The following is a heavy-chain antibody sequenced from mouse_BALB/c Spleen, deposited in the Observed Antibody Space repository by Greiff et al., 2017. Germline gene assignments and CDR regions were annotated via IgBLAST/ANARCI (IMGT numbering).Heavy chain of an antibody. CDR2: ISSGGSYT. CDR3: ARHEAPTTGSFAY. CDR1: GFTFSSYG. Sequence: EVKVVESGGDLVKPGGSLKLSCAASGFTFSSYGMSWVRQTPDKRLEWVATISSGGSYTYYPDSVKGRFTISRDNAKNTLYLQMSSLKSEDTAMYYCARHEAPTTGSFAYWGQGTLVAVSA. V-gene: IGHV5-6*01. J-gene: IGHJ3*01. D-gene: IGHD2-12*01.